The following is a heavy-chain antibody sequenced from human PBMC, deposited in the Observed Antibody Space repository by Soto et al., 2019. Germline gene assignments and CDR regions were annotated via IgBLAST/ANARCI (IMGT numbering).Heavy chain of an antibody. D-gene: IGHD5-18*01. Sequence: SETLSLTCTVSGGSISSSSYYWGWIRQPPGKGLEWIGSIYYSGSTYYNPSLKSRVTISVDTSKNQFSLKLSSVTTADTAVYYCARRIQLWTTFDYWGQGTLVTVSS. CDR2: IYYSGST. J-gene: IGHJ4*02. V-gene: IGHV4-39*01. CDR3: ARRIQLWTTFDY. CDR1: GGSISSSSYY.